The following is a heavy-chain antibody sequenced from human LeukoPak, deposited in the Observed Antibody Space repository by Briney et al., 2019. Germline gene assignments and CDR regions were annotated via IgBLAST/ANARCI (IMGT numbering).Heavy chain of an antibody. D-gene: IGHD6-13*01. J-gene: IGHJ4*02. Sequence: GGSLRLSCAASGFTFSRDAMSWVRQAPGKGLEWVSVISGSGGSTYYADSVKGRFTTSRDNSKNTLYLQMNSLRAEDTAVYYCAKDRGIAAAGSGYFEHWGQGTLVTVSS. CDR3: AKDRGIAAAGSGYFEH. CDR1: GFTFSRDA. V-gene: IGHV3-23*01. CDR2: ISGSGGST.